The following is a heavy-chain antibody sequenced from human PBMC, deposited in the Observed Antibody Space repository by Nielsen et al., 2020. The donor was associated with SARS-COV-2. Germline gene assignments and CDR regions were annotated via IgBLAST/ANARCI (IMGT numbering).Heavy chain of an antibody. Sequence: GESLKISCAASGFTFSSYGMHWVRQAPGKGLEWVAVISYDGSNKYYADSVKGRFTISRDNSKNTLYLQMNSLRAEDTAVYYCAKDGWSSSWFGTFDPWGQGTLVTVSS. J-gene: IGHJ5*02. CDR1: GFTFSSYG. V-gene: IGHV3-30*18. CDR2: ISYDGSNK. D-gene: IGHD6-13*01. CDR3: AKDGWSSSWFGTFDP.